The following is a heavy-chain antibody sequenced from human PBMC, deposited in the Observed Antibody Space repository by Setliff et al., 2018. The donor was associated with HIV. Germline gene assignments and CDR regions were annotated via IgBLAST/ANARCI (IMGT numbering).Heavy chain of an antibody. CDR1: GYTFNGYY. Sequence: ASVKVSCKASGYTFNGYYMHWVRQAPGQGLEWMGRINPNSGGTKYGQKFQGRVTMTRDTSMSTAYMELNRLISDDTAVYYCARGHSSSTNWFFDLWGRGTLVTVSS. J-gene: IGHJ2*01. D-gene: IGHD6-6*01. CDR2: INPNSGGT. V-gene: IGHV1-2*06. CDR3: ARGHSSSTNWFFDL.